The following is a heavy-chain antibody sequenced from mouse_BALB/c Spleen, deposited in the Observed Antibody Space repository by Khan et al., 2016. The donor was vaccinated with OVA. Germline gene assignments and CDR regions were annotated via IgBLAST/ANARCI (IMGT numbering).Heavy chain of an antibody. CDR1: GFSLTRYG. J-gene: IGHJ4*01. D-gene: IGHD2-14*01. V-gene: IGHV2-2*02. CDR3: ARIFIGTTDYAMDY. CDR2: LWSGGST. Sequence: QVQLKESGPGLVQPSQSLSITCTVSGFSLTRYGVHWVRQSPGTGLEWLGVLWSGGSTDYNAAFISRLSISKDNSKSHVFFKMNSLQANDTAIYYCARIFIGTTDYAMDYWGQGTSGTVSS.